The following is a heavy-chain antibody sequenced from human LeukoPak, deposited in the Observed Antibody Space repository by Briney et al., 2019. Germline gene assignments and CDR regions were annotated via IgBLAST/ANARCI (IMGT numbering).Heavy chain of an antibody. J-gene: IGHJ3*02. V-gene: IGHV3-64*01. CDR2: ISSNGCST. CDR3: ARDLVGSHDAFDI. D-gene: IGHD1-26*01. CDR1: GFTFSSYA. Sequence: GGSLRLSCAASGFTFSSYAMHWVRQAPGKGLEYVSAISSNGCSTYYANSVKGRFTISRDNSKNTLYLQMGSLRAEDMAVYYCARDLVGSHDAFDIWAKGQWSPSLQ.